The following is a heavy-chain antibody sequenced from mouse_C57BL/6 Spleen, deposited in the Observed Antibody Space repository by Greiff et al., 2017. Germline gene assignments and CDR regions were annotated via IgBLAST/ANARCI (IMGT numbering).Heavy chain of an antibody. J-gene: IGHJ3*01. CDR2: IDPETGGT. Sequence: QVQLQQSGAELVRPGASVTLSCKASGYTFTDYEMHWVKQTPVHGLEWIGAIDPETGGTAYNQKFKGKAILTADKSSSTAFMALRSLTSEDYAVYYCTRDGYYGSPWVAYGGQGTLVTVSA. V-gene: IGHV1-15*01. CDR1: GYTFTDYE. D-gene: IGHD1-1*01. CDR3: TRDGYYGSPWVAY.